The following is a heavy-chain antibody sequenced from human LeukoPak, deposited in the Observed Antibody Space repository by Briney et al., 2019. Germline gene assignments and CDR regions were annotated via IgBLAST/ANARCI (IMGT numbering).Heavy chain of an antibody. D-gene: IGHD6-19*01. CDR1: GFAFSSYG. Sequence: PGGSLRLSCAVSGFAFSSYGMHWVRQAPGKGLEWVAIIWYDGSDKYYADSVKGRFTISRDNSKNTLYLQMNSLRAEDTAVYYCTILAVAIDFYYRGEGTLVTVSS. V-gene: IGHV3-33*01. CDR3: TILAVAIDFYY. CDR2: IWYDGSDK. J-gene: IGHJ4*02.